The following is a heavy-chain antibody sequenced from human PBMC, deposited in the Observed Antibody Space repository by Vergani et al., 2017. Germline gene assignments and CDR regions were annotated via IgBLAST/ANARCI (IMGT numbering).Heavy chain of an antibody. CDR1: GGTFSSYA. Sequence: VQLVQSGAEVKKPGSSVKVSCKASGGTFSSYAMSWVRQAPGKGLEWVSAISGSGGSTYYADSVKGRFTISRDNSKNTLYLQMNSLRAEDTAVYYCAKALWFGELFPLCPGWGQGTLVTVSS. V-gene: IGHV3-23*04. CDR3: AKALWFGELFPLCPG. CDR2: ISGSGGST. J-gene: IGHJ4*02. D-gene: IGHD3-10*01.